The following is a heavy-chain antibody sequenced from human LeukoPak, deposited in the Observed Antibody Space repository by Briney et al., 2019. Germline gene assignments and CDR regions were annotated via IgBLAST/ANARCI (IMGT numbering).Heavy chain of an antibody. CDR1: GGTFSSYA. V-gene: IGHV1-69*04. J-gene: IGHJ3*02. CDR2: IIPILGIA. Sequence: SVKVSCKASGGTFSSYAISWVRQAPGQGLEWMGRIIPILGIANYAQKFQGRVTITADKSTSTAYMELSSLRSEDTAVYYCAREAPLPTYYYDSTQNDAFDIWGQGTMVTVSS. CDR3: AREAPLPTYYYDSTQNDAFDI. D-gene: IGHD3-22*01.